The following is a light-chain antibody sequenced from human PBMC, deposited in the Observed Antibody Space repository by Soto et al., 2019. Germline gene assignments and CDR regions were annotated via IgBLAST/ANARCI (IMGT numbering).Light chain of an antibody. CDR1: QSVSSSY. V-gene: IGKV3-20*01. Sequence: EIVLTQSPGTLSLSPGERATLSCRASQSVSSSYLAWYQQKPGQAPRLLIYGASSRATGIPDRFSGSGSGTDFTLTISRLEPEYFAVYYCHQYGSSPFTFGGGTKVEIK. J-gene: IGKJ4*01. CDR3: HQYGSSPFT. CDR2: GAS.